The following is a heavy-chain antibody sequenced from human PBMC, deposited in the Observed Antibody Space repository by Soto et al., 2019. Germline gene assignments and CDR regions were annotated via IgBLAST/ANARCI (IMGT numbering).Heavy chain of an antibody. Sequence: EGQLVESGGGLVKPGGSLRLSCAASGFAFQTYTMEWLRQPPGKGLEWVSSITISGNYIYYADSVKGRFTISRDNGRNSVYLQMNSLRAEDTAVYYCAKAGVLRTNFRWFDLWGQGTLVTVSS. CDR3: AKAGVLRTNFRWFDL. D-gene: IGHD2-8*01. CDR1: GFAFQTYT. CDR2: ITISGNYI. J-gene: IGHJ5*02. V-gene: IGHV3-21*01.